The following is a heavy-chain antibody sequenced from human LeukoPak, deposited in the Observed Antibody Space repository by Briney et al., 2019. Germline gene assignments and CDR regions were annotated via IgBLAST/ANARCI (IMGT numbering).Heavy chain of an antibody. CDR1: GYTFTRYH. V-gene: IGHV1-46*01. J-gene: IGHJ4*02. CDR2: INPSGGPA. CDR3: AREAIFGVVREYYFDL. D-gene: IGHD3-3*01. Sequence: EASVKVSCTASGYTFTRYHIHWVRQAPGQGLEWMGVINPSGGPATYAQKFQGRVTLTRDASTTTVYMEVNSLRSDDTAVYYCAREAIFGVVREYYFDLWGQGTLVTVS.